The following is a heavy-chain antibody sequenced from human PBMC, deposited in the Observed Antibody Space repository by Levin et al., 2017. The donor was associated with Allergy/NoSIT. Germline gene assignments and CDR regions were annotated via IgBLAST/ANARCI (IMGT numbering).Heavy chain of an antibody. V-gene: IGHV3-23*01. CDR3: AKDYALQLGAAAGTAFDY. J-gene: IGHJ4*02. D-gene: IGHD6-13*01. CDR1: GFTFSSYA. Sequence: LSLTCAASGFTFSSYAMSWVRPAPGKGLEWVSAISGSGGSTYYADSVKGRFTISRDNSKNTLYLQMNSLRAEDTAVYYCAKDYALQLGAAAGTAFDYWGQGTLVTVSS. CDR2: ISGSGGST.